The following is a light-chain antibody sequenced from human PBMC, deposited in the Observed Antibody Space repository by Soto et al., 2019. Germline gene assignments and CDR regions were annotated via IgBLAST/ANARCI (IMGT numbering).Light chain of an antibody. CDR2: GAS. J-gene: IGKJ4*01. CDR1: QSISGSY. CDR3: QQYGDSPLT. Sequence: EIVLTQSPGTLSLSPGEKAILSCTASQSISGSYLAWYQQKPGQAPRLLIYGASNRDTGIPDRFSASGSGTDFTLTISRLEPQDFAIYYCQQYGDSPLTFGGGTKVDIK. V-gene: IGKV3-20*01.